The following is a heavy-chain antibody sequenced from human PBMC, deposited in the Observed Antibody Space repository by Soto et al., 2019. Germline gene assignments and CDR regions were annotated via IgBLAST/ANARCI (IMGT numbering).Heavy chain of an antibody. V-gene: IGHV5-10-1*01. D-gene: IGHD2-2*01. CDR3: ARHGDIVVVPAALWRRWFDP. J-gene: IGHJ5*02. CDR2: IDPSDSYT. CDR1: GYSFTSYW. Sequence: PGESLKISCKGSGYSFTSYWISWVRQMPGKGLEWMGRIDPSDSYTNYSPSFQVHVTISADKSISTAYLQWSSLKASDTAMYYCARHGDIVVVPAALWRRWFDPWGQGTLVNVSS.